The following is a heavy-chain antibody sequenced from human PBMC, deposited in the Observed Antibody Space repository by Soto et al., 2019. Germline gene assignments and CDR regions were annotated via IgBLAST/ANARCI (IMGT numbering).Heavy chain of an antibody. Sequence: GASVNVSCQAFGYTFTNYDINLARQAPGQGLEWMGWMNPNSGNTAYAQKFQGRVTMTRNTSTSTAYMELSSLISEDTAVYYCARVIGPFDTWGQGTLVTVSS. V-gene: IGHV1-8*01. CDR3: ARVIGPFDT. CDR1: GYTFTNYD. D-gene: IGHD3-10*01. J-gene: IGHJ5*02. CDR2: MNPNSGNT.